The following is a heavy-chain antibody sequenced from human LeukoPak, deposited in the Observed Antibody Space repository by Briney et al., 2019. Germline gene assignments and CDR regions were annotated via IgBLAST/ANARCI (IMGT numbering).Heavy chain of an antibody. CDR3: AKTMGAIDHDY. CDR1: GFTFSDYY. V-gene: IGHV3-23*01. Sequence: GGSLRLSCAASGFTFSDYYMSWVRQAPGKGLQWVSTISGGGTSTYYADSVKGRFTISRDNSKNTLYLQMNSLRAEDTAVYYCAKTMGAIDHDYWGQGTLVTVSS. D-gene: IGHD1-26*01. J-gene: IGHJ4*02. CDR2: ISGGGTST.